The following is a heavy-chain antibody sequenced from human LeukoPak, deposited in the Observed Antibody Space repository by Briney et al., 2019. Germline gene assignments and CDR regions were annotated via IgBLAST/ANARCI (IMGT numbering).Heavy chain of an antibody. CDR1: GFIFSNYW. Sequence: GGSLRLSCAASGFIFSNYWMTWVRQAPGKGLEWVANIKQDGSEKYYVDSVKGRFTISRDNDKNSMYLQMNSLRAEDTAVYYCARGYYDSSGYYSVLYYFDYWGQGTLVTVSS. V-gene: IGHV3-7*03. CDR2: IKQDGSEK. D-gene: IGHD3-22*01. CDR3: ARGYYDSSGYYSVLYYFDY. J-gene: IGHJ4*02.